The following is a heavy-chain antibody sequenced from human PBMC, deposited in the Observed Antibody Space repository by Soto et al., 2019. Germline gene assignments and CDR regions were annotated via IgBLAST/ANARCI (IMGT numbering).Heavy chain of an antibody. D-gene: IGHD3-22*01. CDR3: VRDHYYDNSGPLDY. V-gene: IGHV1-18*01. CDR1: GYMFTNYG. Sequence: QVHLVQSGGEIKKPGASVKVSCKASGYMFTNYGINWVRQVPGQGLEWMGWISGYNGKTKYAQKFQGRVSLTTDKSTTTAYMELRSLRSDDTAIYYCVRDHYYDNSGPLDYWGQGTLVTVSS. CDR2: ISGYNGKT. J-gene: IGHJ4*02.